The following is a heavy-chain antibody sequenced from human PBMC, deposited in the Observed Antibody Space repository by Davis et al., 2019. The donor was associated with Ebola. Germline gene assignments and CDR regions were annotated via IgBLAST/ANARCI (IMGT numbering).Heavy chain of an antibody. CDR3: ARVDENGDTDY. CDR1: GFTFSSYG. J-gene: IGHJ4*02. V-gene: IGHV3-33*01. D-gene: IGHD4-17*01. CDR2: IWYDGSNK. Sequence: GESLKISCAASGFTFSSYGMHWVRQAPGKGLEWVAVIWYDGSNKYYADSVKGRFTISRDNSKNMLYLQMNSLRAEDTALYYCARVDENGDTDYWGQGTLVTVSS.